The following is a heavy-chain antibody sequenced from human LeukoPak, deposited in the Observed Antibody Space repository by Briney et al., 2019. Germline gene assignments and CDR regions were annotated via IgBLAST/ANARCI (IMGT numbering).Heavy chain of an antibody. V-gene: IGHV3-30-3*02. Sequence: QPGRSLRLSCAASGFTFSSYAMHWVRQAPGKGLEWVAVISYDGSNKYYADSVKGRFTISRDNSKNTLYLQMNSLRAEDTAVYYCAKPCDDSSGYYLPWSDWGQGTLVTVSS. CDR2: ISYDGSNK. D-gene: IGHD3-22*01. CDR1: GFTFSSYA. J-gene: IGHJ4*02. CDR3: AKPCDDSSGYYLPWSD.